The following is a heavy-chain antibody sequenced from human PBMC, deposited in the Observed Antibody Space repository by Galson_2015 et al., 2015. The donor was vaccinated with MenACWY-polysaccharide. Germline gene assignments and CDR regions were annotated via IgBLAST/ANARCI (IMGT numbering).Heavy chain of an antibody. Sequence: SVKVSCKASGGSFSTFSFNWVRQAPGQGLEWMGRIIPGLDKPNYAQKFQGRGTITAETSTGTANMELSSLRFEDTAVYYCASLLGEAPAQTGAFDIWGQGAVVTVSS. J-gene: IGHJ3*02. CDR1: GGSFSTFS. V-gene: IGHV1-69*02. CDR2: IIPGLDKP. D-gene: IGHD3-16*01. CDR3: ASLLGEAPAQTGAFDI.